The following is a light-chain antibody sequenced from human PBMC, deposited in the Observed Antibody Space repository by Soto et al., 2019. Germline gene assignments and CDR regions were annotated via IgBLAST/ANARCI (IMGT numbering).Light chain of an antibody. Sequence: QSVLTQPPSVSGAPGQRVTISCTGSSSNIGAGYDVHWYQQLPGTAPKLLISGNSNRPSGVPDRFSDSKSGTSASLAITGLQALDEADYYRQSYDSSLSGSVFGTGTKVTVL. CDR2: GNS. V-gene: IGLV1-40*01. CDR1: SSNIGAGYD. J-gene: IGLJ1*01. CDR3: QSYDSSLSGSV.